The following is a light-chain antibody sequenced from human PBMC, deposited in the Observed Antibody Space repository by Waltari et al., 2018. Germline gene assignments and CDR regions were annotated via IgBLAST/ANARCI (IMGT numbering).Light chain of an antibody. CDR3: QQRGNWPPYT. V-gene: IGKV3-11*01. Sequence: EIVLTQSPATLSLSPGERATLSCRASQSVSSYLAWYQKKPGQAPRLLMYDASNRATGIPARFSGSGSGTDFTLTISSLEPEDFAVYYCQQRGNWPPYTFGQGTKLEIK. CDR1: QSVSSY. CDR2: DAS. J-gene: IGKJ2*01.